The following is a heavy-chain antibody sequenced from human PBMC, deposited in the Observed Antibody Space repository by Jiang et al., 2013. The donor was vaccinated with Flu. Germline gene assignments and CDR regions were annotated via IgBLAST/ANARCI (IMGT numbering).Heavy chain of an antibody. J-gene: IGHJ6*02. CDR1: GYTFTDYH. D-gene: IGHD3-9*01. Sequence: VQLVESGAEVKKPGASVTVSCKASGYTFTDYHIHWVRQAPGQGLEWMGRINPNSGDTNYAQKFQGRVTMTTDTSISTSYMELSRLRSDDTAVYYCARDGGEYDMEYYYYYGLDVWGQGTTVTVS. CDR2: INPNSGDT. CDR3: ARDGGEYDMEYYYYYGLDV. V-gene: IGHV1-2*06.